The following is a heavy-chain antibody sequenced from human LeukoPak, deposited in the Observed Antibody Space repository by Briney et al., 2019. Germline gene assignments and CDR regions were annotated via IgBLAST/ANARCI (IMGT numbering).Heavy chain of an antibody. Sequence: GGSLRLSCAASGFTFSDYYMSWIRQAPGQGLEWVSYISSAGSTIYYADSVKGRFTISRDNAKNSLYLQMNSLRVEDTAVYYCARPYYDSSGYYFYYYYMDVWGKGTTVTVS. J-gene: IGHJ6*03. CDR3: ARPYYDSSGYYFYYYYMDV. CDR1: GFTFSDYY. V-gene: IGHV3-11*01. CDR2: ISSAGSTI. D-gene: IGHD3-22*01.